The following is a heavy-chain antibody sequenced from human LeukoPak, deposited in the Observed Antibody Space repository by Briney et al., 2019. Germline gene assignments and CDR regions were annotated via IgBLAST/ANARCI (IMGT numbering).Heavy chain of an antibody. V-gene: IGHV4-59*01. J-gene: IGHJ4*02. Sequence: SETLSLTCTVSGGSISSYYWSWIRRPPGKGLEWIGYIYYSGSTNYNPSLKSRVTISVDTSKNQFSLKLSSVTAADTAVYYCARINSGYDSYYFDYWGQGTLVTVSS. CDR2: IYYSGST. CDR3: ARINSGYDSYYFDY. CDR1: GGSISSYY. D-gene: IGHD5-12*01.